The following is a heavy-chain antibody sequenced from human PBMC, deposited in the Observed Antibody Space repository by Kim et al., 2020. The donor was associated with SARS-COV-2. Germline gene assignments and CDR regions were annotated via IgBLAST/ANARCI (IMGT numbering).Heavy chain of an antibody. CDR3: ARDLYYGSGFYYFDY. Sequence: QKFQGNVTITRDTSASTAYMELSSLRSEDTAVYYCARDLYYGSGFYYFDYWGQGTLVTVSS. J-gene: IGHJ4*02. V-gene: IGHV1-3*01. D-gene: IGHD3-10*01.